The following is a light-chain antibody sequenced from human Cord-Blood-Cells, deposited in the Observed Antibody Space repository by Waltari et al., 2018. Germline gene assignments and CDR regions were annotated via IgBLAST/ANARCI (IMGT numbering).Light chain of an antibody. CDR1: SSDVGGYNY. CDR3: SSYTSSSTLV. Sequence: QSALTQPASVSGSPGQSITISCTGTSSDVGGYNYVSWYQQHPGKAPKLMIYEVSNRPSGVSNLCSGSKSGNTASLTIAGVQAEDEADYYCSSYTSSSTLVFGGGTKLTVL. J-gene: IGLJ2*01. CDR2: EVS. V-gene: IGLV2-14*01.